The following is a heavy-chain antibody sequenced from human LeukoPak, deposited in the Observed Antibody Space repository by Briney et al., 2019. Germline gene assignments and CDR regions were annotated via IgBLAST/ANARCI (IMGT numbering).Heavy chain of an antibody. CDR2: INHSGSA. D-gene: IGHD2-2*01. J-gene: IGHJ5*02. CDR3: ARRSSTLGYCSSTSCYRVWFDP. Sequence: SETLSLTCAVYGGSFSGYYWSWIRQPPGKGLDWIGEINHSGSANYNPSLKSRVTISVDTSKNQFSLKLSSVTAADTAVYYCARRSSTLGYCSSTSCYRVWFDPWGQGTLVTVSS. CDR1: GGSFSGYY. V-gene: IGHV4-34*01.